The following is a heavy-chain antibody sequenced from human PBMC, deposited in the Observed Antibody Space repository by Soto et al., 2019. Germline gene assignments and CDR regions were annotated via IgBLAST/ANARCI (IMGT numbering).Heavy chain of an antibody. CDR1: GYSFAGYW. CDR2: IDPSDSQT. D-gene: IGHD3-22*01. V-gene: IGHV5-10-1*01. Sequence: PGESLKISCKGSGYSFAGYWITWVRQKPGKGLEWMGRIDPSDSQTYYSPSFRGHVTISVTKSITTAFPQWSSLRASDTAMYYCARQIYDSDTGPNFQYYFDSWGQGTPVTVSS. J-gene: IGHJ4*02. CDR3: ARQIYDSDTGPNFQYYFDS.